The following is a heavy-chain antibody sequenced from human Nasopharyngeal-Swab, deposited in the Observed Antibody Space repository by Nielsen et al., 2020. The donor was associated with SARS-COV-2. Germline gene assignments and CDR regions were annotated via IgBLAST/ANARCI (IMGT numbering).Heavy chain of an antibody. V-gene: IGHV4-34*01. CDR3: ARSTWIPLDS. CDR1: GGSFNEYY. Sequence: SETLSLTCGVSGGSFNEYYWSWIRQSPDKGLEWIGEINHSDRTIYNPSLKSRLTISGDTSKSQFSLELRSVTATDTAVYYCARSTWIPLDSWGPGTLVTVSS. D-gene: IGHD5-12*01. CDR2: INHSDRT. J-gene: IGHJ4*02.